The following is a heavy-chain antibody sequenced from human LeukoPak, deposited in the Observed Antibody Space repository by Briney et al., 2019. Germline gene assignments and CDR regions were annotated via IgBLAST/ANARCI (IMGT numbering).Heavy chain of an antibody. D-gene: IGHD2-2*01. CDR3: ANAVVVPAAIPFDP. J-gene: IGHJ5*02. V-gene: IGHV1-69*06. CDR1: GGTFSSYA. CDR2: IIPIFGTA. Sequence: SVKVSCKASGGTFSSYAISWVRQAPGQGLEWMGGIIPIFGTANYPQKFQGRVTITADKSTSTAYMELSSLRSEDTAVYYCANAVVVPAAIPFDPWGQGTLVTVSS.